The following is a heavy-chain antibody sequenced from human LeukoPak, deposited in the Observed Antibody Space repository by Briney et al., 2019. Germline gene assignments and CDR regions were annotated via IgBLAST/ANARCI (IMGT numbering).Heavy chain of an antibody. CDR2: INAGNGNT. J-gene: IGHJ4*02. Sequence: ASVKVSCKASGYTFTSYAMHWVRQAPGQRLEWMGWINAGNGNTKYSQKFQGRVTITRDTSASTAYMELSSLRSDDTAVYYCARDGSSGWYGDYWGQGTLVTVSS. D-gene: IGHD6-19*01. V-gene: IGHV1-3*01. CDR1: GYTFTSYA. CDR3: ARDGSSGWYGDY.